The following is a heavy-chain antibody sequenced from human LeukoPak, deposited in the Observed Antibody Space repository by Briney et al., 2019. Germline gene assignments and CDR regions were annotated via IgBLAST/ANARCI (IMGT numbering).Heavy chain of an antibody. Sequence: ASVKVSCKASGYTFTGYYMHWVRQAPGQGLEWMGWTNPNSGGTNYAQKFQGRVTMTRDTSISTAYMELSRLRSDDTAVYYCARDPGITGTPGGYFDLWGRGTLVTVSS. CDR3: ARDPGITGTPGGYFDL. CDR1: GYTFTGYY. D-gene: IGHD1-20*01. CDR2: TNPNSGGT. V-gene: IGHV1-2*02. J-gene: IGHJ2*01.